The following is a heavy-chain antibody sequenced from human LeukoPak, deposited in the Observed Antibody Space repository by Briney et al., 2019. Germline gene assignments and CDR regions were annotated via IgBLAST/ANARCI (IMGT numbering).Heavy chain of an antibody. CDR1: GFTFSSYA. J-gene: IGHJ4*02. D-gene: IGHD6-13*01. V-gene: IGHV3-23*01. CDR3: AKGSSSWYRFDY. Sequence: PGGSLRLSCAASGFTFSSYAMSWVRQAPGKGLEWVSAISGSGGSTYYADSVKGRFTISRDNSKNTLYLQMNSLRAEDTAVHYCAKGSSSWYRFDYWGQGTLVTVSS. CDR2: ISGSGGST.